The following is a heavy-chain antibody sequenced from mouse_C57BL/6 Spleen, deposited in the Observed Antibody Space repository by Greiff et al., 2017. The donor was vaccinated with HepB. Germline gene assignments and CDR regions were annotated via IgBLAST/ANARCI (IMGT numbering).Heavy chain of an antibody. J-gene: IGHJ2*01. V-gene: IGHV1-54*01. CDR3: ARSKESCPFDY. Sequence: VQLQQSGAELVRPGASVKVSCKASGYAFTNYLIEWVKQRPGQGLEWIGVINPGSGGTNYNEKFKGKATLTADKTSSTAYMQLSSLTSEDSAVYFCARSKESCPFDYWGQGTTLTVSS. CDR1: GYAFTNYL. CDR2: INPGSGGT.